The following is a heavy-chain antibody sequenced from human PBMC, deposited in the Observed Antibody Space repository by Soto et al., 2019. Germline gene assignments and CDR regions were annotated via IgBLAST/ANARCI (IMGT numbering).Heavy chain of an antibody. J-gene: IGHJ3*02. D-gene: IGHD3-10*01. V-gene: IGHV4-31*02. CDR3: ARNSGGESFDI. CDR2: IYYTGTT. Sequence: WTWIRQHPGKGLEWIGYIYYTGTTYHNPSLKSRLTISVDTSTNQFSLRLTSVTAADTAVYYCARNSGGESFDIWGQGTMVTVSS.